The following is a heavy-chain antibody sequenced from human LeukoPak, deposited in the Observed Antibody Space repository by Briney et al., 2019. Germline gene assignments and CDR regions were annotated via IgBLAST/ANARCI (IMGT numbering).Heavy chain of an antibody. D-gene: IGHD3-10*01. CDR1: GGSISSSNW. CDR2: IYHSGST. J-gene: IGHJ6*03. V-gene: IGHV4-4*02. Sequence: PSETLSLTCAVSGGSISSSNWWSCVRQPPGKGLEWIAAIYHSGSTNYNPSLKSRVTISVDKSRNQFSLKLSSVTAADTAVYYCASVRRGFGESSKYYAYYYMGVWGKGTTVTISS. CDR3: ASVRRGFGESSKYYAYYYMGV.